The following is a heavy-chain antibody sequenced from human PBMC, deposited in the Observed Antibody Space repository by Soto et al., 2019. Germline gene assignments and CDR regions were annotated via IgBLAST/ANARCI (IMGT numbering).Heavy chain of an antibody. CDR1: GSTFNSYG. CDR3: AKSLEAAGRTYWYFDL. CDR2: ISYDGSNK. V-gene: IGHV3-30*18. Sequence: QVQLVESGGNVVQPGRSLRLSCAASGSTFNSYGMHWVRQAPGKGLEGVAVISYDGSNKYYADSVKGRFTVSRDNSKNTLDLQMNSLRAEDTAVYYCAKSLEAAGRTYWYFDLWGRGTLVTVSS. J-gene: IGHJ2*01. D-gene: IGHD6-13*01.